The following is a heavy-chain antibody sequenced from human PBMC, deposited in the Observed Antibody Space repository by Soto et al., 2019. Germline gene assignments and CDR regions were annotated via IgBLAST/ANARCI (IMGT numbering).Heavy chain of an antibody. CDR3: PKVGDCSSTSCYKDY. CDR1: GFTFSSYG. Sequence: PGGSLRLSCAASGFTFSSYGMHWVRQAPGKGLERVAVISYDGSNKYYADSVKGRFTISRDNSKNTLYLQMNSLRAEDTAVYYCPKVGDCSSTSCYKDYRRQRTLVAVSS. D-gene: IGHD2-2*02. CDR2: ISYDGSNK. J-gene: IGHJ4*02. V-gene: IGHV3-30*18.